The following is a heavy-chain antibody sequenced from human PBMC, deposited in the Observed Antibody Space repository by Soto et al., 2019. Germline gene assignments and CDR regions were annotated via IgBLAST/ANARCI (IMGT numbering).Heavy chain of an antibody. CDR2: IIPIFGTA. CDR3: ARPYDILTTFPLYGMDV. CDR1: GGTFSSYA. D-gene: IGHD3-9*01. J-gene: IGHJ6*02. Sequence: SVKVSCKASGGTFSSYAISWVRQAPGQGLEWMGGIIPIFGTANYAQKFQGRVTITADESTSTAYMELSSLRSEDTAVYYCARPYDILTTFPLYGMDVWGQGTTVTVSS. V-gene: IGHV1-69*13.